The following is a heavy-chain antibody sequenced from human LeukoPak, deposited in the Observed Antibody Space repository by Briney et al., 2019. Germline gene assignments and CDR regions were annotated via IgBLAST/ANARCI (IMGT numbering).Heavy chain of an antibody. CDR3: ARPDSPGWGD. CDR2: IIPIFGTA. Sequence: ASVKVSCKASGGTFSSYAISWVRQAPGQGLEWMGGIIPIFGTANYAQKFQGRVTITADESTSTAYMELSSLRPEDTAVYYCARPDSPGWGDWGQGTLVTVSS. J-gene: IGHJ4*02. CDR1: GGTFSSYA. D-gene: IGHD3-22*01. V-gene: IGHV1-69*13.